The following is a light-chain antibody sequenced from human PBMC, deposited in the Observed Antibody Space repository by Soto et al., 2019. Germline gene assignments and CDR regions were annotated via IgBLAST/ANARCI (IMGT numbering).Light chain of an antibody. CDR2: QVT. Sequence: QSALTQPASVSGSPGQSITISCTGTSSDVGGYNYVSWYQQHPGKAPKLIIYQVTNRPSGVSNRFSGSKSGNAASLTISGLQAEDEADYYCSSYTSSTNLYVFGTGTKVTV. V-gene: IGLV2-14*01. CDR1: SSDVGGYNY. CDR3: SSYTSSTNLYV. J-gene: IGLJ1*01.